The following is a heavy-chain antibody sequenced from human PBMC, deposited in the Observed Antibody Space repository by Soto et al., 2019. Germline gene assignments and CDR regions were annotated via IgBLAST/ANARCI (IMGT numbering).Heavy chain of an antibody. CDR3: AATRLGY. J-gene: IGHJ4*02. Sequence: EVQLVESGGGLDQPGGSLRLSCAVSGFTVSSNYMSWVRQAPGKGLEWVSVIYSGGTTYYADSVKGRFTISRHNSQNTLYFQMNSLRPEDTAVYYCAATRLGYWGQGTLVTVSS. CDR2: IYSGGTT. CDR1: GFTVSSNY. V-gene: IGHV3-53*04. D-gene: IGHD5-12*01.